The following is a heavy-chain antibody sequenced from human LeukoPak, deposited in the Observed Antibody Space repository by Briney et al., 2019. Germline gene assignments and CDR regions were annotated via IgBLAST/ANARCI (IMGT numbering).Heavy chain of an antibody. V-gene: IGHV1-2*02. Sequence: ASVKVSCKASGYTFSGYYMHWVRQAPGQGVEWMGWINPNSGGTKYAQKFQGRVTMTRDTSISTAYMELSRLRSDDTAVYYCAREAETTLNWFDPWGQGTLVTVSS. CDR2: INPNSGGT. CDR1: GYTFSGYY. J-gene: IGHJ5*02. CDR3: AREAETTLNWFDP. D-gene: IGHD1-1*01.